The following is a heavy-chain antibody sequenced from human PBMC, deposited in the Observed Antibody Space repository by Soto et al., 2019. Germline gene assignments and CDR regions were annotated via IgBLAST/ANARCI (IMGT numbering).Heavy chain of an antibody. CDR3: ARHEGYCSSTSCYLNWFDP. V-gene: IGHV4-39*01. D-gene: IGHD2-2*01. CDR2: IYYSGST. Sequence: QLQLQESGPGLVKPSETLSLTCTVSGGSISSSSYYWGWIRQPPGKGLEWIGSIYYSGSTYYNPSIKSRVTISVDTSKNQFSLKLSSVTAADTAVYYCARHEGYCSSTSCYLNWFDPWGQGTLVTVSS. J-gene: IGHJ5*02. CDR1: GGSISSSSYY.